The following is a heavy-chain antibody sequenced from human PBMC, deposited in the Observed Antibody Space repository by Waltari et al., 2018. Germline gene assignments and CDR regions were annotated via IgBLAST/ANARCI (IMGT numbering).Heavy chain of an antibody. CDR1: GFTFSDHY. CDR3: SSRHSGSSDY. J-gene: IGHJ4*02. D-gene: IGHD1-26*01. V-gene: IGHV3-72*01. CDR2: SRNKAQGYIT. Sequence: EVQLVESGGGLVQPGGSLRLSCAISGFTFSDHYIDWVRQAPGKGLEWVGRSRNKAQGYITEYAASVKGRFIMSRDDSKNSLYLQMDSLKTEDTAMYYCSSRHSGSSDYWGQGTLVIVSS.